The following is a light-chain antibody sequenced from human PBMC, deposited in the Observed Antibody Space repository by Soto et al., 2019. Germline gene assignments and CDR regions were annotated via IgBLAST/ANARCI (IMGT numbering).Light chain of an antibody. CDR2: DVS. V-gene: IGLV2-14*01. CDR3: SSYTSSSIQ. Sequence: QSALTQPASVSGSPGPSITISCTGTSSDVGGYNYVSWYQQHPGKAPKLMIYDVSNRPSGVSNRFSGSKSGNTAYLTISGLQAEDEADYYCSSYTSSSIQFGGGTKLTVL. J-gene: IGLJ2*01. CDR1: SSDVGGYNY.